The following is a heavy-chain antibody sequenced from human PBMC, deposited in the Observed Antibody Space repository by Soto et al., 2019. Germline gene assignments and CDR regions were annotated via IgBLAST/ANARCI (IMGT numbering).Heavy chain of an antibody. CDR3: ARQLSDTKFDP. Sequence: QLQLQESGPGLVKPSETLSLTCTVSGGSISSSSYYWGWIRQPPGKGLEWIGSIYYSGSTYYNPSLKSXXPXSGXTSKNQFSLKLSSVTAADTAVYYCARQLSDTKFDPWGQGTLVTVSS. D-gene: IGHD2-2*01. V-gene: IGHV4-39*01. CDR2: IYYSGST. CDR1: GGSISSSSYY. J-gene: IGHJ5*02.